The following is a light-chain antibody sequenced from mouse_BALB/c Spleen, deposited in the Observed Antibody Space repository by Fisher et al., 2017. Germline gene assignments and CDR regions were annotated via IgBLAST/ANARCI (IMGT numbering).Light chain of an antibody. CDR2: DTS. J-gene: IGKJ4*01. CDR3: QQGSSIPFT. CDR1: SSVSY. Sequence: IVLTQTPAIMSASPGEKVTMTCSASSSVSYMYWYQQKPGSSPRLLIYDTSNLASGVPVRFSGSGSGTSYSLTISRMEAEDAATYYCQQGSSIPFTFGSATKLEIK. V-gene: IGKV4-55*01.